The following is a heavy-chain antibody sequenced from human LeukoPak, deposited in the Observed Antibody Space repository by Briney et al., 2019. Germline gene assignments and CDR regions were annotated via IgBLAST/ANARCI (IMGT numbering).Heavy chain of an antibody. CDR1: GFTFSSYA. J-gene: IGHJ6*04. Sequence: PGGSLRLSCAASGFTFSSYAMSWVRQAPGKGLEWVSSISISSNYIYYPDSLKGRFTISRDNAKNSLYLQMNSLRAEDTAVYYCAELGITMIGGVWGKGTTVTISS. CDR2: ISISSNYI. V-gene: IGHV3-21*01. D-gene: IGHD3-10*02. CDR3: AELGITMIGGV.